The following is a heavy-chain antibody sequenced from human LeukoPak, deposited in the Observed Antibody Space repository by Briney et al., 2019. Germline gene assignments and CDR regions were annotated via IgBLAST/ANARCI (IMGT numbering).Heavy chain of an antibody. V-gene: IGHV3-21*01. CDR1: GFTFSSYS. CDR3: ARGQRGYSYGYLY. D-gene: IGHD5-18*01. CDR2: ISSSSSYI. Sequence: PGGSLRLSCAASGFTFSSYSMNWVRQAPGKGLEWVSSISSSSSYIYYADSVKGRFTISRDNAKNSLYLQMNSLRAEDTAVYYCARGQRGYSYGYLYWGQGTLVTVSS. J-gene: IGHJ4*02.